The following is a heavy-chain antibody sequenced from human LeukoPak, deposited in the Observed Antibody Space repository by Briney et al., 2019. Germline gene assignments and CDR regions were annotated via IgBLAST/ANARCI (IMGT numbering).Heavy chain of an antibody. D-gene: IGHD1-26*01. CDR2: ISSSSDYI. Sequence: GGSLRLSCAASGFTFSRDWMYWVCQAPGKGLEWVSSISSSSDYIYYADSLKGRFTISRDNAKNSLYLQMNSLRAEDTAVYYCAREEGGAGLYGFDIWGQGTMVTVSS. CDR3: AREEGGAGLYGFDI. J-gene: IGHJ3*02. CDR1: GFTFSRDW. V-gene: IGHV3-21*01.